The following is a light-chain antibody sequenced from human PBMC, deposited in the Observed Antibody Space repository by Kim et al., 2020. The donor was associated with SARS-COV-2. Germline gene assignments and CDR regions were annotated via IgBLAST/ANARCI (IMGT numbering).Light chain of an antibody. CDR2: STS. CDR3: QQSFITPPT. J-gene: IGKJ2*01. CDR1: QSVSTD. V-gene: IGKV1-39*01. Sequence: SASVGDRVTITCRASQSVSTDVNWYQHKPGKAPKLLIYSTSSLQGGVSSRFIGRSSGTDFTLTITSLQPDDFATYYCQQSFITPPTFGQGTKLEI.